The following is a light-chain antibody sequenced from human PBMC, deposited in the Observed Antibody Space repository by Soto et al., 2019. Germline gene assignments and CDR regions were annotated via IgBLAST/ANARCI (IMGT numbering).Light chain of an antibody. Sequence: EIVMTQSPATLSVSPGERATLSCRASQSVSSNLAWYQQKPGQAPRLLIYGASTRATGNPARFSGSGSGTEFTLTISILQSEDFAVYYCQQYNNWPLTFVGGTKVEIK. J-gene: IGKJ4*01. CDR3: QQYNNWPLT. V-gene: IGKV3-15*01. CDR2: GAS. CDR1: QSVSSN.